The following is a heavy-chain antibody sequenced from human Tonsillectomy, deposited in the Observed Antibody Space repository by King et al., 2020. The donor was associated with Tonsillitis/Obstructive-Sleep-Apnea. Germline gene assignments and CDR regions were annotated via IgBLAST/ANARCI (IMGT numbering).Heavy chain of an antibody. D-gene: IGHD3-10*01. CDR1: GGSISSYY. J-gene: IGHJ6*03. V-gene: IGHV4-59*01. CDR2: IYYSGST. CDR3: ARGLNNMVQGYYYYYMDV. Sequence: VQLQESGPGLVKPSETLSLTCTVSGGSISSYYWSWIRQPPGKGLEWIGYIYYSGSTNYNPSLKSRVTISVDTSKNQFSLKLSSVTAADTAVYYCARGLNNMVQGYYYYYMDVWGKGTTVTVSS.